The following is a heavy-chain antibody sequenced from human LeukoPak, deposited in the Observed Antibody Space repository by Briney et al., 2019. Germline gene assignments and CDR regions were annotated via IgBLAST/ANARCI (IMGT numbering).Heavy chain of an antibody. CDR1: GGSISSSSYY. CDR3: ARQVAVAGPRLDY. CDR2: IYYSGST. D-gene: IGHD6-19*01. J-gene: IGHJ4*02. V-gene: IGHV4-39*01. Sequence: SETLSLTCTVSGGSISSSSYYWGWIRQPPGKGLEWIGSIYYSGSTYYTPSLKSRVTISVDTSKNQFSLKLSSVTAAATAVYYCARQVAVAGPRLDYWGQGTLVAVSS.